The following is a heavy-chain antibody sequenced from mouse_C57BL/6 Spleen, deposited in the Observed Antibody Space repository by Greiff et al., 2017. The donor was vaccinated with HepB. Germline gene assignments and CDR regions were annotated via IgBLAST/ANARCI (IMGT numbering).Heavy chain of an antibody. CDR2: INPGSGGT. V-gene: IGHV1-54*01. CDR3: ARIDYGYDGFAY. CDR1: GYAFTNYL. Sequence: VQLQQSGAELVRPGTSVKVSCKASGYAFTNYLIEWVKQRPGQGLEWIGVINPGSGGTNYNEKFKGKATLTADKSSSTAYMQLSSLTSEDSAVYFCARIDYGYDGFAYWGQGTLVTVSA. D-gene: IGHD2-2*01. J-gene: IGHJ3*01.